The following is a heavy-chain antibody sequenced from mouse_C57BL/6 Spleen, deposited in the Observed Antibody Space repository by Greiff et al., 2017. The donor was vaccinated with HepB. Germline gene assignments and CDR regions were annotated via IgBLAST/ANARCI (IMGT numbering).Heavy chain of an antibody. CDR3: ARDRLTGFDY. Sequence: QVHVKQPGAELVKPGASVKMSCKASGYTFTSYWITWVKQRPGQGLEWIGDIYPGSGSTNYNEKFKSKATLTVDTSSSTAYMQLSSLTSEDSAVYYCARDRLTGFDYWGQGTTLTVSS. J-gene: IGHJ2*01. V-gene: IGHV1-55*01. CDR2: IYPGSGST. D-gene: IGHD4-1*01. CDR1: GYTFTSYW.